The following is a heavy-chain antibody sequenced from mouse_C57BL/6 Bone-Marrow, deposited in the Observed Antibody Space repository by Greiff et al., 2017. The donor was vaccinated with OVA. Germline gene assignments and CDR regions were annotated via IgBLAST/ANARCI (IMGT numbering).Heavy chain of an antibody. CDR2: IRSKSNNYAT. D-gene: IGHD1-1*01. CDR3: VRSPLLLDYAMDY. Sequence: EVKLVESGGGLVQPKGSLKLSCAASGFSFNTYAMNWVRQAPGKGLEWVARIRSKSNNYATYYADSVKDRFTISRDDSESMLYLQMNNLKTEDTAMYYCVRSPLLLDYAMDYWGKGTSVTVSS. J-gene: IGHJ4*01. V-gene: IGHV10-1*01. CDR1: GFSFNTYA.